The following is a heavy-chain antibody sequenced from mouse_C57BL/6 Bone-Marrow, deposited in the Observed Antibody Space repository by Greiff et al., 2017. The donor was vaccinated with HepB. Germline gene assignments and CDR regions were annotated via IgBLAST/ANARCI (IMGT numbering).Heavy chain of an antibody. CDR3: AKNGYYYGSSYGYAMDY. CDR2: IWRGGST. J-gene: IGHJ4*01. D-gene: IGHD1-1*01. CDR1: GFSLTSYG. V-gene: IGHV2-5*01. Sequence: VMLVESGPGLVQPSQSLSITCTVSGFSLTSYGVHWVRQSPGKGLEWLGVIWRGGSTDYNAAFMSRLSITKDNSKSQVFFKMNSLQADDTAIYYCAKNGYYYGSSYGYAMDYWGQGTSVTVSS.